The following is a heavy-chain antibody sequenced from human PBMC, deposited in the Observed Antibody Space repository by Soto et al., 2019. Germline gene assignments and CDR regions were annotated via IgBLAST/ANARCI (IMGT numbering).Heavy chain of an antibody. CDR1: GGTFSSYA. CDR3: ATRLGMATGEYFQH. J-gene: IGHJ1*01. V-gene: IGHV1-69*13. CDR2: IIPIFGTA. Sequence: GASVKVSCKASGGTFSSYAISWVRQAPGQGLEWMGGIIPIFGTANYAQKFQGRVTITADESTSTAYMELSSLRSEDTAVYYCATRLGMATGEYFQHWGQGTLVTVSS. D-gene: IGHD5-12*01.